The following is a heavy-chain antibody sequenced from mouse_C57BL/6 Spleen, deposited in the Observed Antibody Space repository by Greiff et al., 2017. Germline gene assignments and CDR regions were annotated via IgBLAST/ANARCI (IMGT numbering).Heavy chain of an antibody. CDR2: IYPGDGDT. Sequence: VQLQESGPELVKPGASVKISCKASGYAFSSSWMNWVKQRPGKGLEWIGRIYPGDGDTNYNGKFKGKAKLTADKSSSTAYMQLSSLTSEDSAVYFCARSTTVLGVDDWGQGTTLTVSS. V-gene: IGHV1-82*01. CDR3: ARSTTVLGVDD. J-gene: IGHJ2*01. D-gene: IGHD1-1*01. CDR1: GYAFSSSW.